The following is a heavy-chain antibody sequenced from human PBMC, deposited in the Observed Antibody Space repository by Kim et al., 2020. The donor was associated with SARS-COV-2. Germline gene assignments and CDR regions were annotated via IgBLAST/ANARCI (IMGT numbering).Heavy chain of an antibody. CDR2: LSYDGTKT. Sequence: GGSLRLSCVASGFTFSDYGMHWVRQAPGKGLEWVTHLSYDGTKTYYADSVKGRFAISRDNSKSTVHLQMNSLRADDTAVYYCAKGGHYGDDSLDNWGQG. CDR1: GFTFSDYG. J-gene: IGHJ4*02. D-gene: IGHD4-17*01. V-gene: IGHV3-30*18. CDR3: AKGGHYGDDSLDN.